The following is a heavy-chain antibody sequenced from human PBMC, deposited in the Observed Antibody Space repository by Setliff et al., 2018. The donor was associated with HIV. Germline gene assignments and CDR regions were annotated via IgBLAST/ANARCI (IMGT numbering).Heavy chain of an antibody. D-gene: IGHD3-22*01. CDR1: GYTFTDYY. Sequence: ASVKVSCKASGYTFTDYYMHWVQQAPGKGLEWMGRVDPEDGETIYAEKFQGRVTATADTSTDTADMELRRLRSEDTAVYFCATLVSYDSSGYYDNHTFDIWGQGTMVTVSS. J-gene: IGHJ3*02. CDR3: ATLVSYDSSGYYDNHTFDI. V-gene: IGHV1-69-2*01. CDR2: VDPEDGET.